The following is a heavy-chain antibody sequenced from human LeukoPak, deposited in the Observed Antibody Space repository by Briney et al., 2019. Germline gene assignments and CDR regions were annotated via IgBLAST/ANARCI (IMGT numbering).Heavy chain of an antibody. V-gene: IGHV1-46*01. J-gene: IGHJ5*02. Sequence: ASVTVSRQASVYTFTSYYMHWVRQAPGQGREWVGIINPSGGSTSYAQKFQGRVTMTRDMSTSTVYMELSSLRSEDTAVYYCAAESEQLAPVNWFDPWGQGTLVTVSS. CDR1: VYTFTSYY. D-gene: IGHD6-13*01. CDR3: AAESEQLAPVNWFDP. CDR2: INPSGGST.